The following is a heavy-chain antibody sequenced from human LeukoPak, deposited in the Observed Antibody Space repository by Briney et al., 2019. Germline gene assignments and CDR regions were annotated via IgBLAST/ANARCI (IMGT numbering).Heavy chain of an antibody. D-gene: IGHD5-24*01. CDR3: ARGLQENLAWLKAFSAFDI. CDR2: ISAYNGNT. CDR1: GYTFTSYG. V-gene: IGHV1-18*01. J-gene: IGHJ3*02. Sequence: VASVKVSCKASGYTFTSYGISWVRQAPGQGLEWMGWISAYNGNTNYAQKLQGRVTMTTDTSTNTAYMELRSLRSDDTAVYYCARGLQENLAWLKAFSAFDIWGQGTMVTVSS.